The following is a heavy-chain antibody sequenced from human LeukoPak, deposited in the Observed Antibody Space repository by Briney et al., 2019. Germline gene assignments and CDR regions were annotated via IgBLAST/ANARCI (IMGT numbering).Heavy chain of an antibody. Sequence: PSQTLSLTCIVSGGSISSGNYYWSWIRQPAGKGLEWIGRIYTSGSTNYNPSLKSRLTISLDTSKNQFSLKLSSVTAADTAVHYCARDHRESFYDFWSAFDPWGQGTLVTVSS. D-gene: IGHD3-3*01. CDR2: IYTSGST. CDR3: ARDHRESFYDFWSAFDP. J-gene: IGHJ5*02. V-gene: IGHV4-61*02. CDR1: GGSISSGNYY.